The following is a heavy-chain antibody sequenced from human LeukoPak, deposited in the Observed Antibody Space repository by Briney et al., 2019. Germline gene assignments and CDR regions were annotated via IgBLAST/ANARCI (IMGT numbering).Heavy chain of an antibody. Sequence: VASVKVSCKASGYTFTSYYMHWVRQAPGQGLEWMGWINPNSGGTNYAQKFQGRVTMTRDTSISTAYMELSRLRSDDTAVYYCARDQEDGSGSYYNYFDYWGQGTLVTVSS. CDR2: INPNSGGT. V-gene: IGHV1-2*02. CDR3: ARDQEDGSGSYYNYFDY. J-gene: IGHJ4*02. D-gene: IGHD3-10*01. CDR1: GYTFTSYY.